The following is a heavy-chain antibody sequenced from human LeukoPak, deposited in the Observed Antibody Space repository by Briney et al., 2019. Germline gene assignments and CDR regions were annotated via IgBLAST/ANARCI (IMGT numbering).Heavy chain of an antibody. Sequence: PGGSLRLSCAASGFTFSSYSMNWVRQAPGKGLEWVSSISSSSSYIYYADSVKGRFTISRDNSKNTLYLQMNSLRAEDTAVYYCAKDSRYSSSWYEGERLFEGSFDYWGQGTLVTVSS. D-gene: IGHD6-13*01. CDR3: AKDSRYSSSWYEGERLFEGSFDY. V-gene: IGHV3-21*01. CDR1: GFTFSSYS. CDR2: ISSSSSYI. J-gene: IGHJ4*02.